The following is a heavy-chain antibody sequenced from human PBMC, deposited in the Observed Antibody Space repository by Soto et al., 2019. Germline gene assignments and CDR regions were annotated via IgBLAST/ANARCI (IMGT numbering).Heavy chain of an antibody. D-gene: IGHD3-22*01. CDR1: GFTFRAYA. CDR2: ISYDEVTK. J-gene: IGHJ3*02. CDR3: ARDLSYYDSSRNCFDI. Sequence: GGSLRLSCAASGFTFRAYAPHWVRRTPGKGLEWVAVISYDEVTKYYADSVKGRFTISRDNSKNTLYLQMNNLGTEDTAVYYCARDLSYYDSSRNCFDIWGHGTEGPVS. V-gene: IGHV3-30-3*01.